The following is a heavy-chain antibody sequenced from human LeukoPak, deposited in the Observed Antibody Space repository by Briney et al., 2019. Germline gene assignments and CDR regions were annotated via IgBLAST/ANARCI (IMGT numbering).Heavy chain of an antibody. D-gene: IGHD2-2*01. CDR3: AKGGYCSSSSCYYGWFEP. CDR2: IKEDGSET. CDR1: AFAFSSNW. J-gene: IGHJ5*02. Sequence: TGGSLRLSCVASAFAFSSNWMSWVRQAPGKGLEWVASIKEDGSETYYVDSVKGRFTISRDNSKNTFYLQMNSLRAEDTAAYYCAKGGYCSSSSCYYGWFEPWGQGTLVTVPS. V-gene: IGHV3-7*05.